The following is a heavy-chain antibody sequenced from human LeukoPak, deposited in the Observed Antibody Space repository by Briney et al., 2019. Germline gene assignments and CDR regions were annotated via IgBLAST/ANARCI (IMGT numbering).Heavy chain of an antibody. Sequence: SETLSLTCTVSGGSISSHGYYWSWIRQHPGKGLEWIGYIYYSVYTHYNPSLKSRITISADTSKNQFSLKLNSVTAADTAVYYCAREVRWDYCSGRGCYGADYWGQGTLVTVSS. D-gene: IGHD2-15*01. CDR3: AREVRWDYCSGRGCYGADY. V-gene: IGHV4-31*03. CDR1: GGSISSHGYY. J-gene: IGHJ4*02. CDR2: IYYSVYT.